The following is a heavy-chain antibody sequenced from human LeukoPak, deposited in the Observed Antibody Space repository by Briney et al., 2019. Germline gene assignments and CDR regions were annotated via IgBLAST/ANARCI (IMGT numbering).Heavy chain of an antibody. V-gene: IGHV1-8*01. D-gene: IGHD5-18*01. CDR3: ARDMVTGPVGFDP. Sequence: GASVKVSCKASGYTFSNHDFNWMRQATGQGLEWMGWMNPNSGATGYAQKFQGRVTMTRNTSISTAYMELSSLRSEDTAVYYCARDMVTGPVGFDPWGQGTLVTVSS. CDR1: GYTFSNHD. CDR2: MNPNSGAT. J-gene: IGHJ5*02.